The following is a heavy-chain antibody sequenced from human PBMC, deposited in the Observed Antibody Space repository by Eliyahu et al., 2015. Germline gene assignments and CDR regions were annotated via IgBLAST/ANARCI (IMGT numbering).Heavy chain of an antibody. CDR1: GYTFTGYX. CDR2: INPNRGDT. D-gene: IGHD7-27*01. Sequence: QVQLVQSGAEVKKPGASVKVXCKASGYTFTGYXIHWVRQAPGQGXEWMGWINPNRGDTNYGQKFQGRVTVTRDTSISTAYMELSRLRFDDTAVYYCARDLGYYGMDVWGQGTTVTVS. CDR3: ARDLGYYGMDV. J-gene: IGHJ6*02. V-gene: IGHV1-2*02.